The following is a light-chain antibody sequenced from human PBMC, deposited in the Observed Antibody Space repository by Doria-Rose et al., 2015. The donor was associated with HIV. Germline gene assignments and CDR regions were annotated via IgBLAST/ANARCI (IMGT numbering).Light chain of an antibody. V-gene: IGKV2-28*01. CDR3: MQALQTPYT. J-gene: IGKJ2*01. Sequence: EIVMTQSPLYLPVTPGQPASISCRSSQSLLHTIGYNYLDWYLQKPGQSPQLLIYLGSNRASGVPDRFSGSGSGTDFTLKISRVEAEDVGVYYCMQALQTPYTFGQGTKLEIK. CDR2: LGS. CDR1: QSLLHTIGYNY.